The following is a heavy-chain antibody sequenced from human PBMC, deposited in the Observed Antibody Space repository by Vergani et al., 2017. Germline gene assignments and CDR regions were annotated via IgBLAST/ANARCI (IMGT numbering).Heavy chain of an antibody. V-gene: IGHV1-2*02. J-gene: IGHJ4*02. CDR2: INPNSGGT. D-gene: IGHD3-10*01. CDR1: GYTFTGYY. CDR3: ARVLLLDYGSGSLMGGLDY. Sequence: QVQLVQSGAEVKKPGASVKVSCKASGYTFTGYYMHWVRQAPGQGLEWMGWINPNSGGTNYAQKFQGRVTMTRDTSISTAYMELSMLRSDDTAVYYCARVLLLDYGSGSLMGGLDYWGQGTLVTVSS.